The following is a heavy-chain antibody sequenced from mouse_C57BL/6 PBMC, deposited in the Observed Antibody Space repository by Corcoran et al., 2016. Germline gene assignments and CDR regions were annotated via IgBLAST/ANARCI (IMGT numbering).Heavy chain of an antibody. CDR3: ARRGGAVVDPYYAMDY. V-gene: IGHV1-80*01. J-gene: IGHJ4*01. CDR2: IYPGDGDT. CDR1: GYAFSSYW. D-gene: IGHD1-1*01. Sequence: QVQLQQSGAELVKPGASVKISCKASGYAFSSYWMNWVKQRPGKGLEWIGQIYPGDGDTNYNGKFKGKATLTADKSSSTAYMQLSSLTSEDSAVYFCARRGGAVVDPYYAMDYWGQGTSVTVYS.